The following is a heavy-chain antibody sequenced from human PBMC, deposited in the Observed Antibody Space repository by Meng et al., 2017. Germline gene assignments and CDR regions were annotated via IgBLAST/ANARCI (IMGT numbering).Heavy chain of an antibody. CDR3: ARDSNRWRALKY. CDR1: GFTFSSYG. D-gene: IGHD1-14*01. Sequence: GESLKISCAASGFTFSSYGMNWVRQAPGKGLEWVAVIGYDGSNKYYADSVKGRFTISRDKSKTTLYLQMNSLRAEDTAVYYWARDSNRWRALKYWGQGTLVTVSS. CDR2: IGYDGSNK. V-gene: IGHV3-33*01. J-gene: IGHJ4*02.